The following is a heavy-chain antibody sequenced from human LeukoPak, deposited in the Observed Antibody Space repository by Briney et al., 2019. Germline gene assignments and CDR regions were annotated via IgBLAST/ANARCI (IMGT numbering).Heavy chain of an antibody. CDR1: GFTVSSNY. V-gene: IGHV3-53*01. Sequence: GGSLRLSCAASGFTVSSNYMSWVRQAPGKGLEWVSVIYSGGSTYYADSVKGRFTISRDNSKNTLYLQMNSLRAEDTAVYYCARAGETYYDFWSGWGAFDIWGQGTMVTVSS. J-gene: IGHJ3*02. CDR3: ARAGETYYDFWSGWGAFDI. D-gene: IGHD3-3*01. CDR2: IYSGGST.